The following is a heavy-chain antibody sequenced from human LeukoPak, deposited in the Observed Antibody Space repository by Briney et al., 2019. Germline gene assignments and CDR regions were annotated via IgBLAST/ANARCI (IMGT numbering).Heavy chain of an antibody. CDR1: GGSISSYY. V-gene: IGHV4-59*01. CDR2: IYYSGST. D-gene: IGHD3-22*01. CDR3: ARAGLRDSSGYYLNDY. Sequence: PSETLSLTCTVSGGSISSYYWSWTRQPPGKGLEWIGYIYYSGSTNYNPSLKSRVTISVDTSKNQFSLKLSSVTAADTAVYYCARAGLRDSSGYYLNDYWGQGTLVTVSS. J-gene: IGHJ4*02.